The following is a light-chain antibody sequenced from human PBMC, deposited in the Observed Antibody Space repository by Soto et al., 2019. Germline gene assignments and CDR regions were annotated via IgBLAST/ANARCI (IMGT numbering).Light chain of an antibody. CDR2: GVN. CDR3: CSYVTTPEI. CDR1: SSNIESNA. Sequence: QSVLTQPPSASGTPGQRVTISCSGSSSNIESNAVSWYQQLPGTAPKLVIYGVNQRPSGVPNRFSGSNSDNTASLTISGLQAEDEADYYCCSYVTTPEIFGTGTKVTVL. V-gene: IGLV1-44*01. J-gene: IGLJ1*01.